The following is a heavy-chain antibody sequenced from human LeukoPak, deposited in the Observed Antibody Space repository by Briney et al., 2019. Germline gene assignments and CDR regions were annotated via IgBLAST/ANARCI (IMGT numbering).Heavy chain of an antibody. J-gene: IGHJ5*02. V-gene: IGHV4-34*01. Sequence: SETLSLTCAVYGGSFSGYYWSWIRQPPGKGLEWIGEINHSGSTNCNPSLKSRVTISVDTSKNQLSLKLSSVTAADKAVYYCARGWGTWDFWRGRWFDPWGQGTLVTVSS. CDR3: ARGWGTWDFWRGRWFDP. CDR1: GGSFSGYY. CDR2: INHSGST. D-gene: IGHD3-3*01.